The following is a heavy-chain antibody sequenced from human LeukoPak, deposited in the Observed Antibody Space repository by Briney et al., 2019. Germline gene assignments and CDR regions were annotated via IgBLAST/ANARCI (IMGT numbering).Heavy chain of an antibody. J-gene: IGHJ4*02. CDR2: IYHSGIT. V-gene: IGHV4-38-2*02. D-gene: IGHD3-9*01. CDR3: ARAVGYFDWLPLFDY. CDR1: GYSIRGGFY. Sequence: SETVSLTCTVSGYSIRGGFYWGWIRQPPGKGLEWIGNIYHSGITYYTPSLKSRVTISVDTSKNQFYLKLSSVTAADTAVYYCARAVGYFDWLPLFDYWGQGTLVTVSS.